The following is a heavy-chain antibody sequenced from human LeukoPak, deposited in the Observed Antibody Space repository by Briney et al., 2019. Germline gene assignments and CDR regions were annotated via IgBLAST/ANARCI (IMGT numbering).Heavy chain of an antibody. CDR3: ARDHTGSWGPLGAFDF. V-gene: IGHV3-66*01. D-gene: IGHD3-10*01. CDR2: IYSGGST. J-gene: IGHJ3*01. CDR1: GFTVSSNY. Sequence: GGSLRLSCAASGFTVSSNYMSWVRQAPGKGLEWVSVIYSGGSTYYADSVKGRFTISRNNSKNTLYLQMNSLRAEDTAVYYCARDHTGSWGPLGAFDFWGQGTMVTVSS.